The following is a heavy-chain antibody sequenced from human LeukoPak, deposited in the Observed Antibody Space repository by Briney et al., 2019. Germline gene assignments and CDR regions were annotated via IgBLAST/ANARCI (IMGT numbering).Heavy chain of an antibody. CDR3: ARDSPGAFDI. V-gene: IGHV3-21*01. CDR2: ISSSSSYI. J-gene: IGHJ3*02. Sequence: GGSLRLSCAASGFTFSSYSMNWVRQAPGKGLEWVSSISSSSSYIYYADSVKGRFTISRDNARNSLYLQMNSLRAEDTAVYYCARDSPGAFDIWGQGTMVTVSS. CDR1: GFTFSSYS.